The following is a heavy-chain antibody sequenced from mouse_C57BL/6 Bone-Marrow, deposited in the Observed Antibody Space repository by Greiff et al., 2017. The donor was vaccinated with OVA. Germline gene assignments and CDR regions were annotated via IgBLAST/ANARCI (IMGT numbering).Heavy chain of an antibody. CDR1: GFTFSDYG. Sequence: DVMLVESGGGLVQPGGSLKLSCAASGFTFSDYGMAWVRQAPRKGPEWVAFISNLAYSIYYADTVTGRFTISRENAKNTLYLEMRSLRSQYTAMYYCARHGHYYGSSEDAMDYWGQGTSVTVSS. D-gene: IGHD1-1*01. CDR2: ISNLAYSI. V-gene: IGHV5-15*01. CDR3: ARHGHYYGSSEDAMDY. J-gene: IGHJ4*01.